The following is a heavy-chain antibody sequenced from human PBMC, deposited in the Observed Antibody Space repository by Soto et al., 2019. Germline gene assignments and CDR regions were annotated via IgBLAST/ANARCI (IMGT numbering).Heavy chain of an antibody. CDR2: IYYSGST. V-gene: IGHV4-39*01. D-gene: IGHD3-10*01. J-gene: IGHJ5*02. CDR3: ARREFGDSTNWFDP. Sequence: SETLSLTCTVSGGSISSSSYYWGWIRQPPGKGLEWIGSIYYSGSTYYNPSLKSRVTISVDTSKNQFSLKLSSVTAADTAVYYCARREFGDSTNWFDPWGQGTLVTVSS. CDR1: GGSISSSSYY.